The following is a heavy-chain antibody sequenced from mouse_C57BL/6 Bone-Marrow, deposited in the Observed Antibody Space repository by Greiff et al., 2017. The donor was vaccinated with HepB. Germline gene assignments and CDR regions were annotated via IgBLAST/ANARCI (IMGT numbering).Heavy chain of an antibody. J-gene: IGHJ2*01. CDR2: IYPGSGST. CDR3: AREDFTTVVAYDY. CDR1: GYTFTSYW. V-gene: IGHV1-55*01. D-gene: IGHD1-1*01. Sequence: QVQLKQPGAELVKPGASVKMSCKASGYTFTSYWITWVKQRPGQGLEWIGDIYPGSGSTNYNEKFKSKATLTVDTSSSTAYMQLSSLTSEDSAVYYCAREDFTTVVAYDYWGQGTTLTVSS.